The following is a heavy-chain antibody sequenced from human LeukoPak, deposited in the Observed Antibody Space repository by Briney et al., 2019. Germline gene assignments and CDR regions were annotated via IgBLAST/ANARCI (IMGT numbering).Heavy chain of an antibody. J-gene: IGHJ6*02. Sequence: PGGSLRLSCAASGFTFHDYAMHWVRQTPGKGLEWVSLISGDGGDTYYADSVKGRFTISRDSSKSSLYLQMTSLRIEDTAFYYCAKDNPHRFGMDVWGQGTTVTVSS. CDR3: AKDNPHRFGMDV. V-gene: IGHV3-43*02. CDR2: ISGDGGDT. CDR1: GFTFHDYA. D-gene: IGHD3-16*01.